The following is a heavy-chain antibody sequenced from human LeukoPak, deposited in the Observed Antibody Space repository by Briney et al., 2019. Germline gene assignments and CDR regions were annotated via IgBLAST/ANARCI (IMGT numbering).Heavy chain of an antibody. V-gene: IGHV1-8*01. CDR3: ARDYGDFYYFDY. CDR1: GYTFTSYD. CDR2: MNPNSGNT. Sequence: ASVKVSCKASGYTFTSYDINWVRQATGQGLEWMGWMNPNSGNTGYAQKFQGRVTMTRNTSIGTAYMELSSLRSEDTAVYYCARDYGDFYYFDYWGQGTLVTVSS. J-gene: IGHJ4*02. D-gene: IGHD4-17*01.